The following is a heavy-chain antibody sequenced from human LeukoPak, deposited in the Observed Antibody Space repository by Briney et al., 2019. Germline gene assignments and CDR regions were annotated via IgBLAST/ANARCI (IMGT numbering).Heavy chain of an antibody. D-gene: IGHD6-6*01. CDR3: AKDITGGRSSPYFDS. Sequence: GGSLRLSCAASGFTFDAYAMHWVRQAPGKGLEWVSGISWNGGGMGYAVSVKGRFTISRDNAKNSLYLQMNSLRDENTALYYCAKDITGGRSSPYFDSWGQGTLVTVSS. CDR1: GFTFDAYA. V-gene: IGHV3-9*01. CDR2: ISWNGGGM. J-gene: IGHJ4*02.